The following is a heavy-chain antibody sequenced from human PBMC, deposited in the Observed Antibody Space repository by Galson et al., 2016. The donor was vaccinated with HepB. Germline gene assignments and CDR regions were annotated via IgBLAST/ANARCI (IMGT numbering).Heavy chain of an antibody. V-gene: IGHV1-2*04. CDR3: ARDYYFGMDF. CDR1: GYTFTGYC. CDR2: INPNSGGT. J-gene: IGHJ6*02. Sequence: SVKVSCKASGYTFTGYCIHWVRQAPGQGLEWMGWINPNSGGTKYAQKFQGWVTMTRDTSISTAYMELSRLRSDDTAVYYVARDYYFGMDFWGQGTTVTVSS.